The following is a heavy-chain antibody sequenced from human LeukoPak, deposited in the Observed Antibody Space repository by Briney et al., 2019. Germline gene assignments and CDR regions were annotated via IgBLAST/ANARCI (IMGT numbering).Heavy chain of an antibody. J-gene: IGHJ4*02. D-gene: IGHD6-19*01. V-gene: IGHV3-30*03. CDR1: GFTFSSYG. CDR3: ARAPSYSSGWYFDY. CDR2: ISYDGSNK. Sequence: GGSLRLSCAASGFTFSSYGMHWVRQAPGKGLEWVAVISYDGSNKYYADSVKGRFTISRDNSKNTLYLQMNSLRAEDTAVYYCARAPSYSSGWYFDYWGQGTLVTVSS.